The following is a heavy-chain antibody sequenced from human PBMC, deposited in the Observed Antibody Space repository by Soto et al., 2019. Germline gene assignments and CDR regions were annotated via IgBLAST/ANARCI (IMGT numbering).Heavy chain of an antibody. D-gene: IGHD3-3*01. CDR1: GFTFSTHG. CDR3: GKSGFGVVNSDTDI. V-gene: IGHV3-30*18. CDR2: ISYDGSNK. J-gene: IGHJ6*03. Sequence: QVQLVESGGGVVQPGKSLRLSCAASGFTFSTHGMHWVRQAPGKGLEWVAVISYDGSNKYYADSVKGRFTISRDNSKDTLYLQISGLRAEDTAVYYCGKSGFGVVNSDTDIWGTGTAVTVSS.